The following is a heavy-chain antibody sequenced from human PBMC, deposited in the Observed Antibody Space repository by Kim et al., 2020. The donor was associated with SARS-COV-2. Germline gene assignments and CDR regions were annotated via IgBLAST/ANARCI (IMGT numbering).Heavy chain of an antibody. V-gene: IGHV3-30*18. CDR3: AKADDYGDIDY. Sequence: GGSLRLSCAASGFTFSSYGMHWVRQAPGKGLEWVAVISYDGSNKYYADSVKGRFTISRDNSKNTLYLQMNSLRAEDTAVYYCAKADDYGDIDYWGQGTLVTVSS. CDR1: GFTFSSYG. D-gene: IGHD4-17*01. J-gene: IGHJ4*02. CDR2: ISYDGSNK.